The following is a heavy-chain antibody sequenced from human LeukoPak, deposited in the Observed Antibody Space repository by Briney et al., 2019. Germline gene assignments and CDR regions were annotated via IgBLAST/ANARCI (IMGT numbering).Heavy chain of an antibody. J-gene: IGHJ3*02. D-gene: IGHD4-17*01. CDR2: INHSGST. CDR1: GGSFSGYY. V-gene: IGHV4-34*01. Sequence: SETLSLTCAVYGGSFSGYYWSWLRQPPGKGLEWIGEINHSGSTNYNPSLKSRVTISVDTSKNQFSLELGSVTAADTAVYYCARAIFLKRYGDYAGWFAFDIWGQGTMVTVSS. CDR3: ARAIFLKRYGDYAGWFAFDI.